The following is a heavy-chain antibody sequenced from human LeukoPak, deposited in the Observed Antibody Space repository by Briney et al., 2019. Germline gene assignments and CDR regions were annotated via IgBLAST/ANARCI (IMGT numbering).Heavy chain of an antibody. V-gene: IGHV1-24*01. Sequence: ASVKVSCKVSGYTLTELSMHWMRQAPGKGLEWMGGFDPEDGETIYAQKFQGRVTMTEDTSTDTAYMELSSLRSEDTAVYYCAQPSWDSSSSGFDYWGQGTLVTVSS. D-gene: IGHD6-6*01. CDR1: GYTLTELS. CDR3: AQPSWDSSSSGFDY. J-gene: IGHJ4*02. CDR2: FDPEDGET.